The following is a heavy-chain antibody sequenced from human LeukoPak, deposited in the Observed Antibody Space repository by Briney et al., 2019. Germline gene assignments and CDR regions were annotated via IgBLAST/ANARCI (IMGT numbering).Heavy chain of an antibody. Sequence: PGGSLRLSCAASGFTFSSYSMNWVRQAPGKGLEWVSYISSSSSTIYYADSVKGRFTIFRDNAKNSLYLQMDSLRDEDTAVYYCARDPAGGFLEWFPYCFGFWGQGTLVTVSS. CDR1: GFTFSSYS. CDR2: ISSSSSTI. J-gene: IGHJ4*02. CDR3: ARDPAGGFLEWFPYCFGF. D-gene: IGHD3-3*01. V-gene: IGHV3-48*02.